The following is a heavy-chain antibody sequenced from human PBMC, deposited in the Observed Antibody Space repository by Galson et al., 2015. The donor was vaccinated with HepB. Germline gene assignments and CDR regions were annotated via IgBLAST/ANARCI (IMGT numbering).Heavy chain of an antibody. CDR2: IYYRRNT. D-gene: IGHD4-17*01. J-gene: IGHJ4*02. CDR3: ARVYGDGGAFDY. CDR1: RGSISSYY. V-gene: IGHV4-59*01. Sequence: ETLSLTCTVSRGSISSYYWSWIRQPPGKGLEWIGYIYYRRNTHYNPSLKSRVTISVDTPKNQFSLRLRSVTTADTAVYYCARVYGDGGAFDYWGQGTPGHRLL.